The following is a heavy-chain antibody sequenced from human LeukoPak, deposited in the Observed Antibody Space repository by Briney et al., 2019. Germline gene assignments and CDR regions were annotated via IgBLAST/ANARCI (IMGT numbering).Heavy chain of an antibody. Sequence: SVKVSCKASGGTFSSYAISWVRQAPGQGLEWMGGIIPIFGTANYAQKLQGRVTITTDESTSTAYMELSSLRSEDTAVYYCAREGRWLQLPWYFDLWGRGTLVTVSS. D-gene: IGHD5-24*01. CDR1: GGTFSSYA. CDR2: IIPIFGTA. J-gene: IGHJ2*01. V-gene: IGHV1-69*05. CDR3: AREGRWLQLPWYFDL.